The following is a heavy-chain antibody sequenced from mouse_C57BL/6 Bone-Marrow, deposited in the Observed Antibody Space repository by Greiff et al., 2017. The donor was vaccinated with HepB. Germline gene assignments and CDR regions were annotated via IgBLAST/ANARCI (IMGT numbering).Heavy chain of an antibody. CDR1: GYSITSGYY. V-gene: IGHV3-6*01. CDR3: ARGLYYSNYPFDY. Sequence: VQLQQSGPGLVKPSQSLSLTCSVTGYSITSGYYWNWIRQFPGNKLEWMGYISYDGSNNYNPSLKNRISITRDTSKNQFFLKLNSVTTEDTATYYCARGLYYSNYPFDYWGQGTTLTVSS. J-gene: IGHJ2*01. CDR2: ISYDGSN. D-gene: IGHD2-5*01.